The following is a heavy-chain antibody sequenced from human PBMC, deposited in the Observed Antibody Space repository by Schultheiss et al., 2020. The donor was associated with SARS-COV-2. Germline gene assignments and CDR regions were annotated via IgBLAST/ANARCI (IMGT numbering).Heavy chain of an antibody. V-gene: IGHV3-9*01. CDR2: ISWNSGSI. D-gene: IGHD1-26*01. CDR1: GFTFSSYG. CDR3: ATDRVGPTTDFDH. J-gene: IGHJ4*02. Sequence: GGSLRLSCAASGFTFSSYGMHWVRQAPGKGLEWVSGISWNSGSIGYADSVKGRFRFTISRDNAKNSLYLQMNSLRAEDTAVYFCATDRVGPTTDFDHWGQGTLVTVSS.